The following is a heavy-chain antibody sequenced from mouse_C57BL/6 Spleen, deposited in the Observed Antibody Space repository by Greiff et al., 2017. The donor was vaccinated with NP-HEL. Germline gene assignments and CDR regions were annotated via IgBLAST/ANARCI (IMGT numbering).Heavy chain of an antibody. CDR1: GYTFTSYW. Sequence: VQLQQSGAELVKPGASVKLSCKASGYTFTSYWMHWVKQRPGQGLEWIGMIHPNSGSTNYNEKFKSKATLTVDKSSSTAYMQLSSLTSEDSAVYYCGSGGLRRDYYAMDYWGQGTSVTVSS. D-gene: IGHD2-4*01. J-gene: IGHJ4*01. CDR2: IHPNSGST. V-gene: IGHV1-64*01. CDR3: GSGGLRRDYYAMDY.